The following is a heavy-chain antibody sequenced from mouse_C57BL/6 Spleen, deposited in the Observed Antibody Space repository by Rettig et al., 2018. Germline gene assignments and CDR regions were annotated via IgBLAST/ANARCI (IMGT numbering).Heavy chain of an antibody. CDR3: AITTVVADY. CDR2: INPNNGGT. Sequence: EVQLQQSGPELVKPGASVKISCKASGYTFTDYYMNWVKQSHGKSLEWIGDINPNNGGTSYNQKFKGKATLTVDKSSSTAYMELRSLTSEDSAVYYCAITTVVADYWGQGTTLTVSS. CDR1: GYTFTDYY. D-gene: IGHD1-1*01. J-gene: IGHJ2*01. V-gene: IGHV1-26*01.